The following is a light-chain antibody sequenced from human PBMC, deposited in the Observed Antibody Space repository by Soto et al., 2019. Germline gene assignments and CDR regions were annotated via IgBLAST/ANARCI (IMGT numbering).Light chain of an antibody. V-gene: IGKV3-15*01. J-gene: IGKJ1*01. CDR2: GAS. CDR3: QQYNLWPRT. Sequence: EIVMTQSPTTLSVSPGERATLSCRASQSISSLLAWYQQKPGQAPRLLIYGASARATGIPARFSGSGSGTEFTLTISSLQSEDFAVYYCQQYNLWPRTFGQGTKVDI. CDR1: QSISSL.